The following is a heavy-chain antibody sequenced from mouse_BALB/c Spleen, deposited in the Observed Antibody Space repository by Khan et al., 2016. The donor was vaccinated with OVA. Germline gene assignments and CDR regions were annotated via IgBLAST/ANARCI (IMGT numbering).Heavy chain of an antibody. V-gene: IGHV6-6*02. CDR2: IRLKSDDFVT. Sequence: EVKLEEPGGGLVQPGGSMKLSCVASGFTFSNYWMNWVRQSPETGLAWVADIRLKSDDFVTHSAESVKGRFIISLDDSKSSVYLQINNLRAEDTGVYYGWVLLWGQGTTLTVS. CDR1: GFTFSNYW. J-gene: IGHJ2*01. CDR3: WVLL. D-gene: IGHD2-14*01.